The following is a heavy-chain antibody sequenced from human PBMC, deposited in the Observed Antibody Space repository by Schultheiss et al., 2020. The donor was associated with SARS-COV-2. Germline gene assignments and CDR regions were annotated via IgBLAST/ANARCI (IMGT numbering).Heavy chain of an antibody. CDR2: VSYDGNNK. V-gene: IGHV3-30*03. CDR3: AREAQQLAYFDY. Sequence: GGSLRLSCAASGFTFSSYGIHWVRQAPGKGLEWVAVVSYDGNNKYYADSVKGRFTISRDNSRNTLYLQMNSLRAEDTAVYYCAREAQQLAYFDYWGQGTLVTVSS. J-gene: IGHJ4*02. D-gene: IGHD6-6*01. CDR1: GFTFSSYG.